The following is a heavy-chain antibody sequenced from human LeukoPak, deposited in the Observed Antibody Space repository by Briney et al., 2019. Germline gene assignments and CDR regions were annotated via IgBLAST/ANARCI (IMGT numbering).Heavy chain of an antibody. V-gene: IGHV3-21*01. J-gene: IGHJ4*02. D-gene: IGHD3-22*01. CDR1: GYTFSSYS. CDR2: ISVGSNYI. Sequence: GGSLRLSCAASGYTFSSYSINWVRQAPGKVLEWVSSISVGSNYIYYADSVRGRFSISRDDARNSLYLQMDSLRGDDTAVYYCARLRRNSDRSVYYYYYDYGGKGPLATVS. CDR3: ARLRRNSDRSVYYYYYDY.